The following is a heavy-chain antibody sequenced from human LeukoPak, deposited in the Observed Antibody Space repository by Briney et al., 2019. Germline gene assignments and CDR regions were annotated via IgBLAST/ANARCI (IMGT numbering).Heavy chain of an antibody. CDR1: GFTFSSYA. CDR2: ISYDGSNK. D-gene: IGHD1-14*01. V-gene: IGHV3-30-3*01. Sequence: GGSLRLSCAASGFTFSSYAMHWVRQAPGKGLEWVAVISYDGSNKYYADSVKGRFTISRDNSKNTLYLQMNSLRAEDTAVYYCARNRQSYGYDAFDIWGQWTMVTVSS. J-gene: IGHJ3*02. CDR3: ARNRQSYGYDAFDI.